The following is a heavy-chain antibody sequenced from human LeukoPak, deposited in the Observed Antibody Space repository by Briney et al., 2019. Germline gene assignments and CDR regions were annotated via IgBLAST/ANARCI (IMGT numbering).Heavy chain of an antibody. V-gene: IGHV4-34*01. D-gene: IGHD3-10*01. CDR1: GGSFSGYY. J-gene: IGHJ6*03. CDR3: ARLQWFGDLNYMDV. CDR2: INHSGST. Sequence: SETLSLTCAVYGGSFSGYYWSWIRQPPGKGLEWIGEINHSGSTNYNPSLKSRVTISVDTSKNQFSLKLSSVTAADTAVYYCARLQWFGDLNYMDVWGKGTTVTISS.